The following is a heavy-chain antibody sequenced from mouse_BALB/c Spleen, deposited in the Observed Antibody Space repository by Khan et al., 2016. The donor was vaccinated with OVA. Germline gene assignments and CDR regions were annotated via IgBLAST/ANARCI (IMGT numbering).Heavy chain of an antibody. CDR1: GFTFTDYY. V-gene: IGHV7-3*02. Sequence: EVELVESGGGLVQPGGSLRLSCATSGFTFTDYYMSWVRQPPGKSLEWLGFIRNKAKGYTTEYSAPVKGRFTISRDNSQNIVYLQMNTLRAEDSATYYCARETVVVVNWYFDVWGAGTTVTVSS. CDR3: ARETVVVVNWYFDV. J-gene: IGHJ1*01. CDR2: IRNKAKGYTT. D-gene: IGHD1-1*01.